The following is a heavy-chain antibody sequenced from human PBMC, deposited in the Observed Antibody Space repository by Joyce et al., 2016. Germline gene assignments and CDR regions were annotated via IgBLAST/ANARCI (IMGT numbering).Heavy chain of an antibody. J-gene: IGHJ5*02. V-gene: IGHV1-24*01. CDR3: TTSSDILTGSEGWFDP. D-gene: IGHD3-9*01. CDR2: FEPEDGEP. Sequence: QVQLIQSGAEVKQPGASVKVSCKVSVNTHTDLYMHWVRQAPGEGLGWMGAFEPEDGEPIYPQKFQGRVTMTEDTSTDTAYMELRSLRYEDTAVYYCTTSSDILTGSEGWFDPWGQGTLVTVSS. CDR1: VNTHTDLY.